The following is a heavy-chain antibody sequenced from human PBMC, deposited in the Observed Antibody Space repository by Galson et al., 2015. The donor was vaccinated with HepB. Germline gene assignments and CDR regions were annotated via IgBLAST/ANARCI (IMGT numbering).Heavy chain of an antibody. V-gene: IGHV1-46*01. CDR3: ARGGYDILTGYYSIDY. CDR1: GYTFTSYY. J-gene: IGHJ4*02. CDR2: INPSGGST. D-gene: IGHD3-9*01. Sequence: SVKVSCKASGYTFTSYYMHWVRQAPGQGLEWMGIINPSGGSTSYAQKFQGRVTMTRDTSTSTVYMELSSLRSEDTAVYYCARGGYDILTGYYSIDYWGQGTLVTVSS.